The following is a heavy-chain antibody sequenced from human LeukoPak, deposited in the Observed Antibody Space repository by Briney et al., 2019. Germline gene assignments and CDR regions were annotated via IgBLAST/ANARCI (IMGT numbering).Heavy chain of an antibody. Sequence: PSETLSLTCTVSGASISSYYWSWIRQPPGKGLEWIGYIYYSGSTNYNYNPSLKSRVTISVDTSKNQFSLKLSSVTAADTAVYYCARDQYDSSGYSEIDYWGRGTLVTVSS. J-gene: IGHJ4*02. D-gene: IGHD3-22*01. V-gene: IGHV4-59*12. CDR2: IYYSGSTNY. CDR3: ARDQYDSSGYSEIDY. CDR1: GASISSYY.